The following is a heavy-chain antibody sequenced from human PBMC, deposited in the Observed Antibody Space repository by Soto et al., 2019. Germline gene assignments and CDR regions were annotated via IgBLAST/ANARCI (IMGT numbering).Heavy chain of an antibody. V-gene: IGHV4-39*07. CDR3: ATVGHSYVSFDY. D-gene: IGHD5-18*01. J-gene: IGHJ4*02. CDR1: GGSISSSSYY. CDR2: IYYSGST. Sequence: SETLSLTCTVSGGSISSSSYYWGWIRQPPGKGLEWIGSIYYSGSTYYSPSFQGQVTMSTDKSISTAYLQWDSLRASDTAMYYCATVGHSYVSFDYWGQGTLVTVSS.